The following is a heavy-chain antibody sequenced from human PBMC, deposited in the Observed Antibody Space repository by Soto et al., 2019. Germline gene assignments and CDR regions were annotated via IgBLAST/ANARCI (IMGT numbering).Heavy chain of an antibody. Sequence: TSETLSLTCTVSGGSMSSYYWSWIRQSPGKGLEWIGYIYYSGSTNYNPSLKSRVAISLDTSKNQFSLMLSSVTAADAAVYYCTKSERITVSIAGFHSDSWGQGTLVTVSS. J-gene: IGHJ4*02. CDR2: IYYSGST. V-gene: IGHV4-59*01. D-gene: IGHD6-13*01. CDR1: GGSMSSYY. CDR3: TKSERITVSIAGFHSDS.